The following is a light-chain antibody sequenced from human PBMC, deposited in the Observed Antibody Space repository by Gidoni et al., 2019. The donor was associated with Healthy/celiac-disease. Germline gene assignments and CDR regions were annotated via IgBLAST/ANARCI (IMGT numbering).Light chain of an antibody. CDR2: LGS. V-gene: IGKV2-28*01. CDR3: MQDLQTPIT. Sequence: IVMTQSPLSLPVTPGEPASIACRSSQSPLHSNGYNYLDWYLQKPGQSPQLLIYLGSNRASGVPDRFSGSGSGTDFTLKISRVEAEDVGVYYCMQDLQTPITFGQGTRLEIK. J-gene: IGKJ5*01. CDR1: QSPLHSNGYNY.